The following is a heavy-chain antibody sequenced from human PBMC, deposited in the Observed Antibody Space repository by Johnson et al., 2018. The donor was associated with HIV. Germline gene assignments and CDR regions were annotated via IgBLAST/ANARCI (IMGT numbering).Heavy chain of an antibody. CDR1: GFTFSSYA. CDR3: ARGFDAFDI. V-gene: IGHV3-23*04. CDR2: ISGSGGST. Sequence: VQLVESGGGVVQPGRSLRLSCAASGFTFSSYAMTWVRQAPGKGLEWVSSISGSGGSTYYADSVKGRFTISRDNSKNTLYLQMNSLRAEDTAVYYCARGFDAFDIWGQGTMVTVSS. J-gene: IGHJ3*02.